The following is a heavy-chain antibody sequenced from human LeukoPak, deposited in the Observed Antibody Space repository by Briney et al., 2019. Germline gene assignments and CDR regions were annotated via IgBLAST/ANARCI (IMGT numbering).Heavy chain of an antibody. D-gene: IGHD3-16*02. CDR1: GYSFTSYW. J-gene: IGHJ6*03. Sequence: GESLKISCKGSGYSFTSYWIGWVRQMPGKGLEWMGIIYPGDSDTRYSPSFQGQVTISADKSISTAYLQWSSLKASDTAMYYCARHKIVEEVTHDYYYYMDVWGKGTTVTVSS. CDR3: ARHKIVEEVTHDYYYYMDV. V-gene: IGHV5-51*01. CDR2: IYPGDSDT.